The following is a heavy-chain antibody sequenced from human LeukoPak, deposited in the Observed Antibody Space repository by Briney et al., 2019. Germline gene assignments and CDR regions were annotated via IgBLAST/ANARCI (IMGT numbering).Heavy chain of an antibody. Sequence: GGSLRLSCAASGFTFDDYAMHWVRQAPGKGLEWVSGISWNSGSIGYADSVKGRFTISRDNAKNSLYLQMNSLRAEDMALYYCAKGLYSSSWYGEFDYWGQGTLVTVSS. CDR3: AKGLYSSSWYGEFDY. V-gene: IGHV3-9*03. J-gene: IGHJ4*02. CDR2: ISWNSGSI. D-gene: IGHD6-13*01. CDR1: GFTFDDYA.